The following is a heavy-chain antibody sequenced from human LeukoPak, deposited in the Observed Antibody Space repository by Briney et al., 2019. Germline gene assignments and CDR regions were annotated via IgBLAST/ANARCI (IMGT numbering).Heavy chain of an antibody. V-gene: IGHV1-69*04. Sequence: ASVKVSCKASGGTFSSYAISWVRQAPGQGLEWMGRIIPILGIANYAQKFQGRVTITADKSTSTAYMELSSLRSEDTAVYYCARGAYYDSSGYCDYWGQGTLVTVSS. J-gene: IGHJ4*02. CDR2: IIPILGIA. CDR1: GGTFSSYA. D-gene: IGHD3-22*01. CDR3: ARGAYYDSSGYCDY.